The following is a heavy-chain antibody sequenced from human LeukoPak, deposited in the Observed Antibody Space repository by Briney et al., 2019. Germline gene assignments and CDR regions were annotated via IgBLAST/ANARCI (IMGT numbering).Heavy chain of an antibody. CDR1: GGSISSYY. D-gene: IGHD3-10*01. V-gene: IGHV4-59*01. J-gene: IGHJ6*03. CDR3: ARDRRYGSGSYSTTARKYYYYYYMDV. Sequence: ASETLSLTCTVSGGSISSYYWSWIRQPPGKGLEWIGYIYYSGSTNYNPSLKSRVTISVDTSKNQFSLKLSSVTAADTAVYYCARDRRYGSGSYSTTARKYYYYYYMDVWGKGTTVTISS. CDR2: IYYSGST.